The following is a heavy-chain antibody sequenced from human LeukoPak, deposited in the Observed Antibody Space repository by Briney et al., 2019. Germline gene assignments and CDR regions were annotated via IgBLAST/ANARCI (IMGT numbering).Heavy chain of an antibody. CDR3: ARETTYYDNLTGEKGDFYYYGMDV. V-gene: IGHV7-4-1*02. CDR1: GYTFTSYA. J-gene: IGHJ6*02. Sequence: ASVKVSCKASGYTFTSYAMNWVRQAPGQGLEWMGWINTNTGNPTYAQGFTGRFVFSLDTSVSTAYLQISSLKAEDTAVYYCARETTYYDNLTGEKGDFYYYGMDVWGQGTTVTVSS. CDR2: INTNTGNP. D-gene: IGHD3-9*01.